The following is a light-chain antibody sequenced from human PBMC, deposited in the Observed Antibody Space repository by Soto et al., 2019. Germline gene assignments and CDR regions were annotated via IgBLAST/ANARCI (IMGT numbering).Light chain of an antibody. CDR2: RNN. V-gene: IGLV1-47*01. CDR3: AAWDDSLSGVV. Sequence: QSVLTQPPSASGTPGQRVTISWSGSSSNIGSNYVYWYQQLPGTAPKLLIYRNNQRPSGSPARFSGSKSGTSASLAISELRSEDEADYYCAAWDDSLSGVVFGGGTKLTVL. CDR1: SSNIGSNY. J-gene: IGLJ2*01.